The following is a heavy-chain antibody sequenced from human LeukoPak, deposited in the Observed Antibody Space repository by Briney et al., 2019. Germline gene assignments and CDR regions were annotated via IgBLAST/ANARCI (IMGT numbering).Heavy chain of an antibody. CDR2: VYSDGDT. CDR3: ARESAGTFDY. J-gene: IGHJ4*02. D-gene: IGHD6-13*01. CDR1: GFTVSSTY. Sequence: AGGSLRLSCGASGFTVSSTYMSWVRQAPGKGLEWVSVVYSDGDTYYADSVKGRFTISRDNSKSTLYLQMSNMRAEDTAVYYCARESAGTFDYWGQGTLVTVSS. V-gene: IGHV3-53*01.